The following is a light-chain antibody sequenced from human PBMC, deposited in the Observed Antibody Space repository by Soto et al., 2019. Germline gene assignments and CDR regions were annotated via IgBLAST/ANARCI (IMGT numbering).Light chain of an antibody. Sequence: DIQMTQSPSTLSGSVGDRVTITCRASQSVRTWLAWYQQKPGKAPKLLIYKASSLQSGVPSRFSGSGSGTDFTLTISRLQPDDFATYYCLEYNSYLIYTFGQGTKVEIK. CDR1: QSVRTW. CDR3: LEYNSYLIYT. V-gene: IGKV1-5*03. J-gene: IGKJ2*01. CDR2: KAS.